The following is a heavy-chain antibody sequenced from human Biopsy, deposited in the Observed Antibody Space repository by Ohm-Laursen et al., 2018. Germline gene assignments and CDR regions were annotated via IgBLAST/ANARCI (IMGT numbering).Heavy chain of an antibody. J-gene: IGHJ6*02. D-gene: IGHD3-16*01. Sequence: GASVKVSCKASGYTFIGYYLHWVRQAPGQGLEWMGWINPDNGGTNYAQKFQGRVTVTRDKSISTAYVEVTSLRSDDTAVYYCMRSRAGGATWGMDVWGQGTTVTVSS. V-gene: IGHV1-2*02. CDR1: GYTFIGYY. CDR2: INPDNGGT. CDR3: MRSRAGGATWGMDV.